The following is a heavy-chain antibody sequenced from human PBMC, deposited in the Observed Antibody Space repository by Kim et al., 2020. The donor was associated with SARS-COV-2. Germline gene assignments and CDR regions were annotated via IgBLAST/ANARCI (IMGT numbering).Heavy chain of an antibody. CDR3: ASLIVVVPAAIEGYWFDP. CDR2: IYYSGST. D-gene: IGHD2-2*01. J-gene: IGHJ5*02. V-gene: IGHV4-31*03. CDR1: GGSISSGGYY. Sequence: SETLSLTCTVSGGSISSGGYYWSWIRQHPGKGLEWIGYIYYSGSTYYNPSLKSRVTISVDTSKNQFSLKLSSVTAADTAVYYCASLIVVVPAAIEGYWFDPWGQGTLVTVSS.